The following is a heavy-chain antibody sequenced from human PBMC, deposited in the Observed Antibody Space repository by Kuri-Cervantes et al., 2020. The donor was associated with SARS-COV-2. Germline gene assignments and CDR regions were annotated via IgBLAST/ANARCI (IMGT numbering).Heavy chain of an antibody. V-gene: IGHV4-61*08. J-gene: IGHJ6*03. CDR1: RGSINSHGSTTSNF. D-gene: IGHD6-25*01. Sequence: SETLSLPCSVSRGSINSHGSTTSNFWPWIRQPPGRGLEWIGDVHSSGSTNYNPSLESRVTISVDTSKNQFSLKLSSVTAADTAVYYCARWGYSSASSGLGYYCYYMDVWGKGTTVTVSS. CDR3: ARWGYSSASSGLGYYCYYMDV. CDR2: VHSSGST.